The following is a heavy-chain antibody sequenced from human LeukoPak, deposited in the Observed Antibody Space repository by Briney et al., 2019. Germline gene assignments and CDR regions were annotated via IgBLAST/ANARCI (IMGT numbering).Heavy chain of an antibody. D-gene: IGHD6-13*01. CDR2: IYYSGST. Sequence: PETLSLTCTVSGGSISSYYWSWIRQPPGKGLEWIGYIYYSGSTNYNPSLKSRVTISVDTSKNQFSLKLSSVTAADTAVYYCARGPGYSSSWYYDYWGQGTLVTVSS. CDR3: ARGPGYSSSWYYDY. J-gene: IGHJ4*02. V-gene: IGHV4-59*01. CDR1: GGSISSYY.